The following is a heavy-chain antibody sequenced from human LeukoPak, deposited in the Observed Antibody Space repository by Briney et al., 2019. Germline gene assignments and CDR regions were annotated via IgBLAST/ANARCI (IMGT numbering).Heavy chain of an antibody. CDR3: AKGQLYGGNSNWFDP. Sequence: TGGSLRLSCAASGFTFDDYAMHWVRQAPGKGLEWVSGISGNSGSIGYADSVKGRFPISRDNAKNSLYLQMNSLRAEDTALYYCAKGQLYGGNSNWFDPWGQGTLVTVSS. J-gene: IGHJ5*02. CDR2: ISGNSGSI. V-gene: IGHV3-9*01. D-gene: IGHD4-23*01. CDR1: GFTFDDYA.